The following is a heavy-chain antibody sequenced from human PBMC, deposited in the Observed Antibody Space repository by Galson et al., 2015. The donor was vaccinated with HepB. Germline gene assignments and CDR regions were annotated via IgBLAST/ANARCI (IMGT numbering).Heavy chain of an antibody. D-gene: IGHD3-16*01. J-gene: IGHJ5*02. CDR1: GFTFSSYA. CDR2: IVGSGGST. CDR3: AGRMGIMP. Sequence: SLRLSCAASGFTFSSYAMSWVRQAPGKGLEWVSGIVGSGGSTYYADSVKGRFTISRDNSKNTLFLQMNSLRPEDTAIYYCAGRMGIMPWGQGTLVTVSS. V-gene: IGHV3-23*01.